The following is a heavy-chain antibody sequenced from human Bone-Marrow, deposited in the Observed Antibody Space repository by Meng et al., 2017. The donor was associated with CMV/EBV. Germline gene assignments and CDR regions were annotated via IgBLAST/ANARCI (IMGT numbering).Heavy chain of an antibody. CDR2: INPNSGGT. CDR3: ARDRQLRFLDYYYGMYV. J-gene: IGHJ6*02. CDR1: GYTFTGNY. D-gene: IGHD3-3*01. V-gene: IGHV1-2*02. Sequence: ASVKVSCKASGYTFTGNYIHWVRQAPGQGLEWMGRINPNSGGTNYAQKFQGRVTMTRDTSISTANMELSSLRSDDTAVYYCARDRQLRFLDYYYGMYVWGQGTTVTVSS.